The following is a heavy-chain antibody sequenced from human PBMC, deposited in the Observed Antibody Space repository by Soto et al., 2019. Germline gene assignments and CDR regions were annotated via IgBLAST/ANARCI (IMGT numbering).Heavy chain of an antibody. CDR3: ARGLDWFDP. J-gene: IGHJ5*02. CDR1: GGSISSYY. D-gene: IGHD3-16*01. Sequence: PSETLSLTCTVSGGSISSYYWSWIRQPPGKGLERIGYIYYSGGTNYNPSLKSRVTISVDTSKNQFSLKLSSVTAADTAVYYCARGLDWFDPWGQGTLVTVSS. V-gene: IGHV4-59*08. CDR2: IYYSGGT.